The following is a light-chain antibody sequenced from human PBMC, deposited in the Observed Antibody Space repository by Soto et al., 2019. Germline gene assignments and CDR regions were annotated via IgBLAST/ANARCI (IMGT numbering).Light chain of an antibody. J-gene: IGLJ1*01. Sequence: QSVLTQPASVSGSPGQSITISCTGTSSDVGGYNYVPWYQQLPGKAPKLMIYDVSNRPSGVSNRFSGSKSGNTASLTISGLQAEDEADYYCSSYTSSSPFVFGTGTKVT. CDR1: SSDVGGYNY. V-gene: IGLV2-14*01. CDR2: DVS. CDR3: SSYTSSSPFV.